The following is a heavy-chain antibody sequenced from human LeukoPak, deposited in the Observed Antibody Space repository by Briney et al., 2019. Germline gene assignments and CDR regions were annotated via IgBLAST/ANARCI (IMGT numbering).Heavy chain of an antibody. D-gene: IGHD3-22*01. CDR1: GYTLSELL. V-gene: IGHV1-24*01. Sequence: GASVKVSCKASGYTLSELLVHWVRQAPGKGLEWMGGFDPDHGNIIYAQKFQGRVTMTRDTSISTAYMELSRLRSDDTAVYYCARGPLLNYYDSSGYGENFDYWGQGTLVTVSS. CDR3: ARGPLLNYYDSSGYGENFDY. J-gene: IGHJ4*02. CDR2: FDPDHGNI.